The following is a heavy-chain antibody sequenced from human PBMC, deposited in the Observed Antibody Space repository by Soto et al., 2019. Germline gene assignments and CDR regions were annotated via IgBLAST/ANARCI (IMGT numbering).Heavy chain of an antibody. J-gene: IGHJ6*02. CDR1: GYTFTGYY. V-gene: IGHV1-2*02. Sequence: ASVKVSGKASGYTFTGYYMHWVRQAPGQGLEWMGWINPNSGGTNYAQKFQGRVTMTRDTSISTAYMELSRLRSDDTAVYYCARVSVPYYYYGMDVWGQGTTVTVSS. CDR2: INPNSGGT. D-gene: IGHD3-16*02. CDR3: ARVSVPYYYYGMDV.